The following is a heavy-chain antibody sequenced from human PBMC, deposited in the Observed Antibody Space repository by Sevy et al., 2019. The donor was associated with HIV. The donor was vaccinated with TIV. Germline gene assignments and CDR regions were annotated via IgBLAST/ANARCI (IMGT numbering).Heavy chain of an antibody. D-gene: IGHD2-15*01. CDR2: ISYDGSNK. Sequence: GGSLRLSCAASGFTFSSYAMHWVRQAPGKGLEWVAVISYDGSNKYYAYSVKGRFTISRDNSKKSLYLQMNSLRAEDTAVYYCAREYCSGGSCYFKGYYYYYMDVWGKGTTVTVSS. J-gene: IGHJ6*03. CDR1: GFTFSSYA. V-gene: IGHV3-30-3*01. CDR3: AREYCSGGSCYFKGYYYYYMDV.